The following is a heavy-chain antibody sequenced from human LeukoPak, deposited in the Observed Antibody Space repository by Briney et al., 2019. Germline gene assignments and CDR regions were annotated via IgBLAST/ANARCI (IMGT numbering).Heavy chain of an antibody. CDR3: AREAETTLNWFDP. Sequence: ASVKVSCKASGYTFSGYYMHWVRQAPGQGLEWMGWINPNSGGTKYAQKFQGRVTMTRDTSISTAYMELCRLRSDDTAVYYCAREAETTLNWFDPWGQGTLVTVSS. CDR1: GYTFSGYY. CDR2: INPNSGGT. V-gene: IGHV1-2*02. D-gene: IGHD1-1*01. J-gene: IGHJ5*02.